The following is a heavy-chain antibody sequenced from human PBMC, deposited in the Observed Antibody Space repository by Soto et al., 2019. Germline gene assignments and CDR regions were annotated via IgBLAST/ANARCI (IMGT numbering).Heavy chain of an antibody. Sequence: QVQLQQWGAGLLKPSETLSLTCTVYGVSFSDYYWSWIRQPPGKGLEWIGEINQSGSTNYNPSLKSRGSISGDASKNQFALKLSSVTAADTAVYYCARRNYYYALDVWGQGTTVTVSS. CDR2: INQSGST. V-gene: IGHV4-34*02. CDR1: GVSFSDYY. CDR3: ARRNYYYALDV. J-gene: IGHJ6*02.